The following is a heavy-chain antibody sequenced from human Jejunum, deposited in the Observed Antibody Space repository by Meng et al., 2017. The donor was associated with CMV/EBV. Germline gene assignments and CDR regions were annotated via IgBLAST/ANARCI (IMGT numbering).Heavy chain of an antibody. CDR1: GGSISSYY. J-gene: IGHJ4*02. CDR2: IYHSGST. CDR3: AGDSSGWNYLDQ. V-gene: IGHV4-59*01. D-gene: IGHD6-19*01. Sequence: CTVSGGSISSYYWNWMRQPPGKGLEWIGYIYHSGSTNYNPSLKSRVTISIDTSKNQFSLKLSFLTAADTAVYYCAGDSSGWNYLDQWGQGNLVTVSS.